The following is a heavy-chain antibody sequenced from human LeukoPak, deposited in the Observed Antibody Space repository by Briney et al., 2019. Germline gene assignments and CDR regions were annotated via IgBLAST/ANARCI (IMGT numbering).Heavy chain of an antibody. Sequence: GGSLRLSCAASGFTFSSYSMNWVRQAPGKGLEWVSSISSSSSYIYYADSVKGRFTISRDNAKNSLYLQMNSLRAEDTAVYYCARDRLYYDILTGYAPPDYWGQGTLVTVSS. J-gene: IGHJ4*02. D-gene: IGHD3-9*01. CDR3: ARDRLYYDILTGYAPPDY. CDR1: GFTFSSYS. V-gene: IGHV3-21*01. CDR2: ISSSSSYI.